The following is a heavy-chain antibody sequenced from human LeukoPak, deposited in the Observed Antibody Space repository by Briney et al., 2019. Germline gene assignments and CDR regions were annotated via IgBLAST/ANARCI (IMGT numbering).Heavy chain of an antibody. CDR2: IRYDGSNK. J-gene: IGHJ3*02. CDR3: ARDNQWLTDAFDI. D-gene: IGHD6-19*01. Sequence: PGRSLRLSCAASGFTFSSYGMHWVRQAPGKGLEWVAVIRYDGSNKHYADSVKGRFTISRDNSKNTLYLQMNSLRAEDTAVYYCARDNQWLTDAFDIWGQGTMVTVSS. V-gene: IGHV3-33*01. CDR1: GFTFSSYG.